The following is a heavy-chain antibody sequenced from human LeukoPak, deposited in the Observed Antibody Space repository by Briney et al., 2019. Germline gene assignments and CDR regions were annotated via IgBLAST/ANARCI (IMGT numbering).Heavy chain of an antibody. D-gene: IGHD4-23*01. CDR1: GYTFTSYA. V-gene: IGHV1-3*01. CDR2: INAGNGNT. J-gene: IGHJ3*02. Sequence: ASVKVSCKASGYTFTSYAMHWVRQAPGQRLEWMGWINAGNGNTKYSQKFQGRVTITRDTSASTAYMELSSLRSEDTAVYYCARVMTTVVTRGDAFDIWGQGTMVTVSS. CDR3: ARVMTTVVTRGDAFDI.